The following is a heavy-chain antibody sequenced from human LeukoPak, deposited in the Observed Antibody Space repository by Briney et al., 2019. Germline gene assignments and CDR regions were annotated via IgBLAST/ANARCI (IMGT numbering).Heavy chain of an antibody. V-gene: IGHV5-51*03. J-gene: IGHJ3*02. Sequence: KPGESLKISCKGSGYSFTSYWIGWVRQMPGKGLEWMGIIYPGDSDTRYSPSFQGQVTISADKSISIAYLQWSSLKASDTAMYYCARTILPYYYDSSGSNDAFDIWGQGTMVTVSS. D-gene: IGHD3-22*01. CDR3: ARTILPYYYDSSGSNDAFDI. CDR2: IYPGDSDT. CDR1: GYSFTSYW.